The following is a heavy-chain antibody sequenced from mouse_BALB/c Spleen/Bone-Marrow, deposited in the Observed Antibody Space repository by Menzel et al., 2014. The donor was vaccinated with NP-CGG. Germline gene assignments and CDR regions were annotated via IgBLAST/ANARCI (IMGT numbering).Heavy chain of an antibody. J-gene: IGHJ1*01. Sequence: VQLKQSGPELVKPGASVKISCKASGYSFTGYYMHWVKQSHGNSLDWIGYIYPYNGVSSYNQKFKGKATLTVDKSSSTAFKELRSLTSDDSAVYYCGSRGECFDVWGAGTTVTVSS. CDR2: IYPYNGVS. CDR1: GYSFTGYY. CDR3: GSRGECFDV. V-gene: IGHV1-31*01.